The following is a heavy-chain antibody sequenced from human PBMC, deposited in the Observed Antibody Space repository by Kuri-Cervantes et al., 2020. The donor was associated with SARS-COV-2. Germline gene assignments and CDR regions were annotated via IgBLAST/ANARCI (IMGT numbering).Heavy chain of an antibody. J-gene: IGHJ6*03. CDR2: IFAGGST. D-gene: IGHD2-21*01. V-gene: IGHV3-53*04. CDR1: GFTVTSSY. Sequence: GGSLRLSCGATGFTVTSSYMSWVRQAPGKGLEWVSTIFAGGSTYYGDSVTGRFTISRHNSNNTLFLQMSSLRPEDTGVYYCARVRIYPYFMDVWGKGTTVTVSS. CDR3: ARVRIYPYFMDV.